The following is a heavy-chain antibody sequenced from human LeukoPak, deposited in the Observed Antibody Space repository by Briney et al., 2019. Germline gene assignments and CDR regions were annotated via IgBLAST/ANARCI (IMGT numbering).Heavy chain of an antibody. Sequence: SETLSLTCAVYGGSFSGYYWSWIRQPPGKGLEWIVEINHSGSTNYNPSLKSRVTISVDTSKNQCSLKLSSVTAADTAVYYCATHPKRITMVRGVAVSSGWFDPWGQGTLVTVSS. CDR2: INHSGST. V-gene: IGHV4-34*01. J-gene: IGHJ5*02. CDR1: GGSFSGYY. CDR3: ATHPKRITMVRGVAVSSGWFDP. D-gene: IGHD3-10*01.